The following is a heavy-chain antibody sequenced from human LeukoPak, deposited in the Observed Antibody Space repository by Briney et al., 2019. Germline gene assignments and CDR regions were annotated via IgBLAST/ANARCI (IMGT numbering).Heavy chain of an antibody. D-gene: IGHD3-3*02. CDR2: IYTSGST. J-gene: IGHJ5*02. CDR3: ARHPSNPGPHNCFDP. V-gene: IGHV4-4*09. Sequence: PSETLSLTCTVSGGSISSYYWSWIRQPPGKGLEWIGYIYTSGSTNYNPSLKSRVTISVDTSKNQFSLKLSSVTAADTAVYYCARHPSNPGPHNCFDPWGQGTLVTVSS. CDR1: GGSISSYY.